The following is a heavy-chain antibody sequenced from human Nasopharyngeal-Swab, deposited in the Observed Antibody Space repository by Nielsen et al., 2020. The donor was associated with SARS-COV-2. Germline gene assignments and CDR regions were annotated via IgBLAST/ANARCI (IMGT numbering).Heavy chain of an antibody. V-gene: IGHV3-21*01. CDR2: ISSSSSYI. Sequence: GESLKISCAASGFTFSSYSMNWVRQAPGKGLEWVSSISSSSSYIYYADSVKGRFTISRDNAKNSLYLQMNSLRAEDTAVYYCASLLRTDFDYWGQGTLVTVSS. D-gene: IGHD5/OR15-5a*01. CDR1: GFTFSSYS. J-gene: IGHJ4*02. CDR3: ASLLRTDFDY.